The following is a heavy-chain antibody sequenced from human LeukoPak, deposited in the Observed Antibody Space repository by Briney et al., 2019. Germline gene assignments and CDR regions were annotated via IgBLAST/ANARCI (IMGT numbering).Heavy chain of an antibody. D-gene: IGHD7-27*01. CDR3: ARVWDYFDY. Sequence: SETLSLTCTVSGGSISSYYWSWIRQPPGKGLEWIGYIYYSGSTNYNPSLKSRVTISVDTSKNRFSLKLSSVTAADTAVYYCARVWDYFDYWGQGTLVTVSS. CDR1: GGSISSYY. CDR2: IYYSGST. J-gene: IGHJ4*02. V-gene: IGHV4-59*01.